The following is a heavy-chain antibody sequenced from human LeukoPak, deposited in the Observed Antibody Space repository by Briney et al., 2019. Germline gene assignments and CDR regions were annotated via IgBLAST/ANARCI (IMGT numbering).Heavy chain of an antibody. CDR2: IKPNSGDT. J-gene: IGHJ1*01. CDR1: GYTFTGYY. CDR3: ARDSPMGY. V-gene: IGHV1-2*02. Sequence: ASVKVSCKASGYTFTGYYFHWVRQAPGQGLEWMGWIKPNSGDTNYAQKFQGRVTLTRDTSLSTAYMELSRLTSDDTALYYCARDSPMGYWGQGTLVTVSS. D-gene: IGHD5-24*01.